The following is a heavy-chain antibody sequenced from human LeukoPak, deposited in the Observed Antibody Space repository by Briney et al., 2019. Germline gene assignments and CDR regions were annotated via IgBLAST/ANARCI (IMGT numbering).Heavy chain of an antibody. CDR2: ISTSSDTI. CDR3: ARCAYGSTKCWGSLDY. J-gene: IGHJ4*02. V-gene: IGHV3-48*01. D-gene: IGHD5/OR15-5a*01. CDR1: GFRLTNHA. Sequence: GGSLRLSCAVSGFRLTNHAMNWVRQAPGKGLEWLSYISTSSDTIHYAESVRGRFTISRDNAENSLYLQMNSLSAEDTAVYYCARCAYGSTKCWGSLDYWGQGSLVTVSS.